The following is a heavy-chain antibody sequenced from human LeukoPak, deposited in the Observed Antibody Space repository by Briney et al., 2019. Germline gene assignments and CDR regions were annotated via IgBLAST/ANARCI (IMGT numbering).Heavy chain of an antibody. CDR1: GLSFSTSC. V-gene: IGHV3-74*01. CDR3: VRSSDWAFFDH. J-gene: IGHJ4*02. CDR2: IHSTGAYI. Sequence: GGSLRLSCEASGLSFSTSCMHWVRQTPGKGLIWVSRIHSTGAYIDYVDSVKGRFTISRDNAKNTLYLQMNSLRAEDTAVYFCVRSSDWAFFDHWGQGALVTVSS. D-gene: IGHD3/OR15-3a*01.